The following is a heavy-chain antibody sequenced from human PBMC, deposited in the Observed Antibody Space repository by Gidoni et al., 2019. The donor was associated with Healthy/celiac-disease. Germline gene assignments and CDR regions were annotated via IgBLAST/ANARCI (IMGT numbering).Heavy chain of an antibody. CDR1: GSRFTSYW. CDR3: ARGRRYCSSTSCYVNY. V-gene: IGHV5-51*01. J-gene: IGHJ4*02. D-gene: IGHD2-2*01. Sequence: EVQLVQSGAEVKKPGESLKISCKGSGSRFTSYWIGWVRQLPGKGLEWMGIIYPGDSDTRYSPSCQGQVTISADKSISTAYLQWSSLKASDTAMYYCARGRRYCSSTSCYVNYWGQGTLVTVSS. CDR2: IYPGDSDT.